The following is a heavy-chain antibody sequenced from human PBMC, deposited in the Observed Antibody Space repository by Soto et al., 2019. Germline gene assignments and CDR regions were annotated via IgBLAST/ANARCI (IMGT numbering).Heavy chain of an antibody. CDR1: GFTFSSYW. D-gene: IGHD5-12*01. V-gene: IGHV3-74*01. CDR2: INSDGSST. CDR3: ALIVATTGSFDN. J-gene: IGHJ4*02. Sequence: GGSLSLSCAASGFTFSSYWMHWVRQAPGKGLVWVSRINSDGSSTSYADSVKGRFTISRDNAKNTLSLQMNSLRAEDTAVYYCALIVATTGSFDNWGQGTLVT.